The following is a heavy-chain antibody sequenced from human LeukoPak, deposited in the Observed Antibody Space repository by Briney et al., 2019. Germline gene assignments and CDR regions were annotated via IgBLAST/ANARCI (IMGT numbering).Heavy chain of an antibody. V-gene: IGHV3-74*01. CDR2: INSDGSST. CDR3: ARGHSTANYYVGGY. J-gene: IGHJ4*02. D-gene: IGHD4/OR15-4a*01. CDR1: GFTFSNYW. Sequence: GGSLRLSCAASGFTFSNYWMHWVRQAPGKGLVWVSRINSDGSSTRYADSVKGRFTISRDNAGDTLYLQLNSLTTEDTAVYYCARGHSTANYYVGGYWGQGTLVTVSS.